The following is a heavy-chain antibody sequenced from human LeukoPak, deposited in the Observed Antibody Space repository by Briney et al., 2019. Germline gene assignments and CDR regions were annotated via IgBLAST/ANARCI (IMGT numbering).Heavy chain of an antibody. D-gene: IGHD6-19*01. CDR3: AVRAGSGWSIFDY. V-gene: IGHV1-2*02. CDR2: INPNSGGT. CDR1: EGTFSSYA. Sequence: ASVKVSCKASEGTFSSYAISWVRQAPGQGLEWMGWINPNSGGTNYAQKFQGRVTMTRDTSISTAYMELSRLRSDDTAVYYCAVRAGSGWSIFDYWGQGTLVTVSS. J-gene: IGHJ4*02.